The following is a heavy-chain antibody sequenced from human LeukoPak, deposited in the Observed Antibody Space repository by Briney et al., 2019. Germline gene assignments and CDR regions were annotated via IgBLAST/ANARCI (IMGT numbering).Heavy chain of an antibody. D-gene: IGHD3-10*01. CDR3: ARGPAYGSGKFGPFDY. CDR1: GFTFSSYT. Sequence: PGGSLRLSCAASGFTFSSYTMNWVRQAPGKGLEWVSYISSSGSMIYYADSVKGRFTISRDNAKNSLYLQMNSLRAEDTAVYYCARGPAYGSGKFGPFDYWGQGTLVTVSS. V-gene: IGHV3-48*04. J-gene: IGHJ4*02. CDR2: ISSSGSMI.